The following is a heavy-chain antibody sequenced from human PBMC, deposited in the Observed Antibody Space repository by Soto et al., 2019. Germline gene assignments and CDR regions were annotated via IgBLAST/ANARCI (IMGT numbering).Heavy chain of an antibody. CDR1: GFTFSSYA. J-gene: IGHJ4*02. V-gene: IGHV3-30-3*01. D-gene: IGHD2-2*01. Sequence: GSLRLSCAASGFTFSSYAMHWVRQAPGKGLEWVAVISYDGSNKYYADSMKGRFTISRDNSKNTLYLQMNSLRAEDTAVYYCARDLGYCSSTSCSFRRQQLVPDYWGQGTLVTAPQ. CDR2: ISYDGSNK. CDR3: ARDLGYCSSTSCSFRRQQLVPDY.